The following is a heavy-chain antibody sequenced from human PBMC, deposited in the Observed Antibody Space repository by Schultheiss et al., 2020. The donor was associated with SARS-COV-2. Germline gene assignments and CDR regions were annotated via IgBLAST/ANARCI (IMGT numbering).Heavy chain of an antibody. J-gene: IGHJ6*02. Sequence: GGSLRLSCAASGFTFSSYEMNWVRQAPGKGLEWVGRIRSKANSYATAYAASVKGRFTISRDDSKNTAYLQMNSLKTEDTAVYYCTREGSSWLNYYYYGMDVWGQGTTVTVSS. V-gene: IGHV3-73*01. CDR2: IRSKANSYAT. CDR1: GFTFSSYE. CDR3: TREGSSWLNYYYYGMDV. D-gene: IGHD6-13*01.